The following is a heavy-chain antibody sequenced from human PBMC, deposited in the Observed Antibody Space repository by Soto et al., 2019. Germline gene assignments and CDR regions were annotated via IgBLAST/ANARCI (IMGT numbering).Heavy chain of an antibody. CDR2: INPSGGST. V-gene: IGHV1-46*01. CDR1: GYTLTSYY. CDR3: ARSGATSSGWYVIDY. Sequence: QVQLVQSGAEVKKPGASVKVSCKASGYTLTSYYMHWVRQAPGQGLEWMGIINPSGGSTSYAQKFQGRVTMTRDTSTSTVYMELSSLRSEDTAVYYCARSGATSSGWYVIDYWGQGTLVTVSS. D-gene: IGHD6-19*01. J-gene: IGHJ4*02.